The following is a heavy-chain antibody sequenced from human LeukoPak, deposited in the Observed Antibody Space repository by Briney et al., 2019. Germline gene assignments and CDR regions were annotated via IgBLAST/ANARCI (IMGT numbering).Heavy chain of an antibody. V-gene: IGHV3-15*07. CDR3: TTDINEFGDWNDVGGWFDP. Sequence: PGGSLRLSCAASGFTFSNAWMNWVRQAPGKGLEWVGRIKSKTDGGTTDYAAPVKGRFTISRDDSKNTLYLQMNSPKTEDTAVYYCTTDINEFGDWNDVGGWFDPWGQGTLVTVSS. D-gene: IGHD1-1*01. CDR2: IKSKTDGGTT. J-gene: IGHJ5*02. CDR1: GFTFSNAW.